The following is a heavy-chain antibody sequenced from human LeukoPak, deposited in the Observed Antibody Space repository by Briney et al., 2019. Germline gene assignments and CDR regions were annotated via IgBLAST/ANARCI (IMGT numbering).Heavy chain of an antibody. CDR1: GGSISSGSYY. D-gene: IGHD6-6*01. CDR3: ARGVSSPPDYYYYYMDV. V-gene: IGHV4-61*02. CDR2: IYTSGST. J-gene: IGHJ6*03. Sequence: SETLSLTCTVSGGSISSGSYYWSWIRQLAGKGLEWIGRIYTSGSTNYNPSLKSRVTISVDTSKNQFSLKLSSVTAADTAVYYCARGVSSPPDYYYYYMDVWGKGTTVTVSS.